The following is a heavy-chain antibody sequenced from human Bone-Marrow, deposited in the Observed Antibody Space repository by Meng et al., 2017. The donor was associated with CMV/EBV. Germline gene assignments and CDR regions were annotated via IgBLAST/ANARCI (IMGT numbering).Heavy chain of an antibody. J-gene: IGHJ6*02. D-gene: IGHD3-9*01. CDR1: GGSVSSGSNY. V-gene: IGHV4-61*01. CDR3: ARSLRYFDWLLSPYYYYYGMDV. Sequence: SETLSLTCTVSGGSVSSGSNYWSWIRQPPGKGLEWIGYIHSSGSTNYNPSLRSRVTLSLDTSKNQFSLKLSSVTAADTAVYYCARSLRYFDWLLSPYYYYYGMDVWGQGTTVTFSS. CDR2: IHSSGST.